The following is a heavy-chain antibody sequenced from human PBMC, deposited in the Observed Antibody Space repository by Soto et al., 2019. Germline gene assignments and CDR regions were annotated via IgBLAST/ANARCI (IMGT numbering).Heavy chain of an antibody. Sequence: SETLSVTCAVYGGSFSGYYWSWIRHPPGKGLEWIGEINHSGSTNYNPSLESRVTISVDTSKNQFSLKLSSVTAADTAVYYCARGALYYYYYYGMDVWGQGTTVTVSS. V-gene: IGHV4-34*01. CDR3: ARGALYYYYYYGMDV. CDR2: INHSGST. J-gene: IGHJ6*02. CDR1: GGSFSGYY.